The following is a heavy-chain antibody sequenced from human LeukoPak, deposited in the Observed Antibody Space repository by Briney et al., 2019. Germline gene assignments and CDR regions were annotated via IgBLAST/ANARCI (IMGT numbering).Heavy chain of an antibody. CDR2: INHSGST. D-gene: IGHD3-10*01. Sequence: SETLSLTCAAYGWSFSGYYWSWIRQPPGKGLEWVGEINHSGSTNYNPSLKNRVTISSDTSNNQFSLKLITITAADTAVFYCARHLELWFGVYYYYYMDVWGKGNTVTISS. CDR3: ARHLELWFGVYYYYYMDV. V-gene: IGHV4-34*01. J-gene: IGHJ6*03. CDR1: GWSFSGYY.